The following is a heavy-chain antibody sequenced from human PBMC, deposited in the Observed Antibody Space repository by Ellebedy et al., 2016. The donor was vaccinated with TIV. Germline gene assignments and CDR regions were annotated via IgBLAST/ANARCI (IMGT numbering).Heavy chain of an antibody. D-gene: IGHD4-17*01. CDR3: AKGAYPVPTFMAV. J-gene: IGHJ6*02. CDR1: GFSTSG. CDR2: IRSDGSNK. Sequence: GESLKISCAASGFSTSGMHWVRQAPGKGLEWVAFIRSDGSNKYYADSVKGRFTISRDDSKNTLCLQMNSLTPDDTAVYYCAKGAYPVPTFMAVWGQGTTVIVSS. V-gene: IGHV3-30*02.